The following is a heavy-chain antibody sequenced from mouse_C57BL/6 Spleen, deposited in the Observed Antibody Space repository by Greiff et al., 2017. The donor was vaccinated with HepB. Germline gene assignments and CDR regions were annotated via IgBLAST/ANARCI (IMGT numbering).Heavy chain of an antibody. Sequence: VQLQQSGAELVKPGASVKLSCKASGYTFTEYTIHWVKQRSGQGLEWIGWFYPGSGSIKYNEKFKDKATLTADKSSSTVYMELSRLTSEDSAVYFCASHEEGADGYYDYLDYWGQGTTLTVSS. CDR1: GYTFTEYT. CDR2: FYPGSGSI. V-gene: IGHV1-62-2*01. D-gene: IGHD2-3*01. CDR3: ASHEEGADGYYDYLDY. J-gene: IGHJ2*01.